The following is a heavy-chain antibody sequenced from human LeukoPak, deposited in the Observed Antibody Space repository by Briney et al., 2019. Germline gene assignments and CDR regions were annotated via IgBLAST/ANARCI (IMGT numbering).Heavy chain of an antibody. Sequence: GGSLRLSCAASGFTFSSYSMNWVRQAPGKGLEWVSYISSSSSTIYYADSVKGRFTISRDNAKNSLYLQMNSLRAEDTAVHYCARALYCGGDCYLPSEYFQHWGQGTLVTVSS. CDR1: GFTFSSYS. V-gene: IGHV3-48*01. CDR2: ISSSSSTI. J-gene: IGHJ1*01. D-gene: IGHD2-21*02. CDR3: ARALYCGGDCYLPSEYFQH.